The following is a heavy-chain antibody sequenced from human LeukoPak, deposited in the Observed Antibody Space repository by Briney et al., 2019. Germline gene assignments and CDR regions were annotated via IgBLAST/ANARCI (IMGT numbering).Heavy chain of an antibody. CDR2: IYYSGST. Sequence: SETLSLTCTVSGGSIRSYYWGWICQPPGKGLEWIGSIYYSGSTNYNPSLKSRVTISVDTSKNQFSLKLSSVTAADTAVYYCARGRVADAFDIWGQGTMVTVSS. CDR1: GGSIRSYY. D-gene: IGHD3-3*01. J-gene: IGHJ3*02. CDR3: ARGRVADAFDI. V-gene: IGHV4-59*08.